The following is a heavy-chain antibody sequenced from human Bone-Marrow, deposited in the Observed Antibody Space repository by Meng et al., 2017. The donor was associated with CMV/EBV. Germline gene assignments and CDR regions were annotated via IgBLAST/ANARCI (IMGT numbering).Heavy chain of an antibody. CDR1: GGSISSSSYY. CDR2: IYYSGST. CDR3: ARDRGDMTTVLF. Sequence: SEPLSLTCTVSGGSISSSSYYWGWIRQPPGKGLEWIGSIYYSGSTYYNPSLKSRVTISVDTSKNQFSLKLSSVTAADTAVYYCARDRGDMTTVLFWGQGTLVTVSS. V-gene: IGHV4-39*07. J-gene: IGHJ4*02. D-gene: IGHD4-17*01.